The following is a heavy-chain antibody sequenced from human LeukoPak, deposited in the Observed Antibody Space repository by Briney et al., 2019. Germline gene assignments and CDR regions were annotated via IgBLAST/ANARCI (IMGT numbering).Heavy chain of an antibody. D-gene: IGHD6-19*01. V-gene: IGHV1-46*01. J-gene: IGHJ4*02. CDR1: GYTFTSYY. CDR3: ARVPSSGWPDY. Sequence: ASVKVSCKASGYTFTSYYMHWVRQAPGQGLEWMGIINPSGGSTSYAQKFQGRVTMTRDMSTSTVYMELSSLRSEDTAVYYCARVPSSGWPDYWGQGTLVTVSS. CDR2: INPSGGST.